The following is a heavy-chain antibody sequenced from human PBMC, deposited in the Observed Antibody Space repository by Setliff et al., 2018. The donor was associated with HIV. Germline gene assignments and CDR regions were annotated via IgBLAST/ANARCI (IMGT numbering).Heavy chain of an antibody. CDR1: GGSISSDDYY. CDR3: AREFYHYDSSDYYSDYYYYYMDV. V-gene: IGHV4-61*08. J-gene: IGHJ6*03. Sequence: SETLSLTCTVSGGSISSDDYYWNWIRQPPGKGLEWIGYITYSGSAYYNPSLKSRLTMSLDTSKNQFSLNLDSVTAADTAVFYCAREFYHYDSSDYYSDYYYYYMDVWGKGTTVTVSS. CDR2: ITYSGSA. D-gene: IGHD3-22*01.